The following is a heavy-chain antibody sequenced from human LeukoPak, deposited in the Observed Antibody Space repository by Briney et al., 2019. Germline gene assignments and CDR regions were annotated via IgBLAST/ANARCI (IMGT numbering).Heavy chain of an antibody. CDR1: GFTFSSYS. CDR2: ISSSSSYI. Sequence: GGSLRLSCAASGFTFSSYSMNWVRQAPGKGLEWVSSISSSSSYIYYADSVKGRFTISRDNAKNSLYLQMNSLRAEDTAVYYCARAGLGQSYCGGDCEYNWFDPWGQGTLVTVSS. V-gene: IGHV3-21*01. J-gene: IGHJ5*02. CDR3: ARAGLGQSYCGGDCEYNWFDP. D-gene: IGHD2-21*02.